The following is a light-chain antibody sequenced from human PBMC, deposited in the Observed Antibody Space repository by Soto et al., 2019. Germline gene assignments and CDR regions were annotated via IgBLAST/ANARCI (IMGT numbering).Light chain of an antibody. J-gene: IGKJ1*01. CDR3: QHYNSYSEA. Sequence: DIQVTQSPSTLSGSVLDRVSSTCRASQTISSWLAWYQQKPGKAPKLLIYKASTLKSGVPSRFSGSGSGTEFTLTISSLQPDDFATYYCQHYNSYSEAFGQGTKVDIK. V-gene: IGKV1-5*03. CDR2: KAS. CDR1: QTISSW.